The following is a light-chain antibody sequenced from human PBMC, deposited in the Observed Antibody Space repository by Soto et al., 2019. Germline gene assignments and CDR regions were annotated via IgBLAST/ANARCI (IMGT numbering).Light chain of an antibody. V-gene: IGLV2-23*03. CDR2: EGS. CDR1: SSDVGSYNL. CDR3: CSYGAGSTFV. J-gene: IGLJ1*01. Sequence: QTVLTQPACVSGSPGQSITISCTRTSSDVGSYNLVSWYQKHPDKAPKLLIYEGSKRPSGVSSSFSGSKSGNTASLTISGLQTEDEADYYCCSYGAGSTFVFGTGTKVTVL.